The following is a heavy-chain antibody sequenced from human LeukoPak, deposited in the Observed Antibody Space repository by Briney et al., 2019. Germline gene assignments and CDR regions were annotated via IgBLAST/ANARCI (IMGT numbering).Heavy chain of an antibody. CDR2: IRYDGSNK. CDR1: GFTFSSYG. D-gene: IGHD6-13*01. J-gene: IGHJ3*02. CDR3: AKIPAAAGTMAAFDI. Sequence: GGSLRLSCAASGFTFSSYGMHWVRQAPGKGLEWVAFIRYDGSNKYYADSVKGRFTISRDNSKNTLYLQMNSLRAEDTAVYYCAKIPAAAGTMAAFDIWGQGTMVTVSS. V-gene: IGHV3-30*02.